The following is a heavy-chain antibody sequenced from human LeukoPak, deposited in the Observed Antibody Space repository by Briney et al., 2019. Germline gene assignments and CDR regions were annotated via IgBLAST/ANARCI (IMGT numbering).Heavy chain of an antibody. J-gene: IGHJ4*02. V-gene: IGHV1-69*05. D-gene: IGHD4-23*01. CDR1: GGTFSSYA. CDR2: IIPIFGTA. CDR3: ARFIGGNRRYFDY. Sequence: SVKVSCKASGGTFSSYAISWVRQAPGQGLEWMGRIIPIFGTANYAQKFQGRVTITTDESTSTAYMELSSLRSEDTAVYYCARFIGGNRRYFDYWGQGTLVTVSS.